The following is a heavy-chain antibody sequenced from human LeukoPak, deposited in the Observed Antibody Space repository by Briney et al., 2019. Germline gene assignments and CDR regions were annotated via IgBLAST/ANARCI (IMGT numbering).Heavy chain of an antibody. CDR3: GLFIDY. V-gene: IGHV3-7*03. CDR2: IKQDGSEK. Sequence: PGGSLRLSCAASGFTFSSYWMSWVRQAPGKGLEWVANIKQDGSEKYYVDSVKGRFTISRDNSKNTLYLQLNSLRAEDTAVYYCGLFIDYWGQGTLVTVSS. J-gene: IGHJ4*02. CDR1: GFTFSSYW.